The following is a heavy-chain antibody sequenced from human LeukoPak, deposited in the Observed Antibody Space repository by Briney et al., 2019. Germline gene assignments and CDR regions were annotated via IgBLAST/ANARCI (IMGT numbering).Heavy chain of an antibody. CDR1: GGSISSGGYY. D-gene: IGHD6-13*01. J-gene: IGHJ4*02. V-gene: IGHV4-31*03. CDR3: ARQPDSGYSSSWVHFDY. CDR2: IYYSGTT. Sequence: SETLSLTCTVSGGSISSGGYYGSWLRQHPGKGLEWIGYIYYSGTTYYNPSLKSRVTMSVDTSKNQFSLKLSSVTAADTAVYYCARQPDSGYSSSWVHFDYWGQGTLVTVSS.